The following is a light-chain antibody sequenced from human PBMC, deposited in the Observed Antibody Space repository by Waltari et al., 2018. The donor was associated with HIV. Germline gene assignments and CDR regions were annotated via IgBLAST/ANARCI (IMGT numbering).Light chain of an antibody. CDR3: QHLNSYPPFT. J-gene: IGKJ3*01. CDR1: QAISSN. CDR2: AAS. Sequence: DIQLTQSPSFMSASVGDRVPITCRASQAISSNLAWYQQKPGQAPTPLIYAASSLPSGVPSRFSGSGSGTEFTLTIRSLQPEDFATYYCQHLNSYPPFTFGPGTTVD. V-gene: IGKV1-9*01.